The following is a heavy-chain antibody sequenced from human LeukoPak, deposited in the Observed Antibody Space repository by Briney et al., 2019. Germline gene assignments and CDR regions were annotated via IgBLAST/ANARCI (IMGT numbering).Heavy chain of an antibody. CDR2: IYYSGST. Sequence: PSDTLSLTCAVSGYSITSSSWWGWIRQPPGKGLEWIGYIYYSGSTNYNPSLKSRVTISVDTSKNQFSLKLSSVTAADTAVYHCAREAMYSYGNNFDYWGQGTLVTVSS. V-gene: IGHV4-28*03. CDR1: GYSITSSSW. D-gene: IGHD5-18*01. J-gene: IGHJ4*02. CDR3: AREAMYSYGNNFDY.